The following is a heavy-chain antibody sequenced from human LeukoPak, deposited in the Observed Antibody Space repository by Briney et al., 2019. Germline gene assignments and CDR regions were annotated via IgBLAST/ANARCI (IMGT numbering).Heavy chain of an antibody. CDR2: IYTSGST. CDR1: GGSISSSSYY. V-gene: IGHV4-61*02. J-gene: IGHJ5*02. D-gene: IGHD3-10*01. Sequence: PSETLSLTCTVSGGSISSSSYYWSWIRQPAGKGLEWIGRIYTSGSTNYNPSLKSRVTMSVDTSKNQFSLKLSSVTAADTAVYYCARSCFFLEFGSNWFDPWGQGTLVTVSS. CDR3: ARSCFFLEFGSNWFDP.